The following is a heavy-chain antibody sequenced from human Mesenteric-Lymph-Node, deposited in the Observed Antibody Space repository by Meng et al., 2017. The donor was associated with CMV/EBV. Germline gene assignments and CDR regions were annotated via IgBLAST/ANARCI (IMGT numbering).Heavy chain of an antibody. CDR2: SYYSVSTY. CDR1: VGSISSSSYY. Sequence: QLQLQESCPGLVKPSGTLSLTCSVSVGSISSSSYYRGWIRQPLGKGLGWIGYSYYSVSTYYYNPSFKTRVTISVDTSKNQFSLKLSSVTAADTAVYYCARHSALLVTNFDYWGQGTLVTVSS. CDR3: ARHSALLVTNFDY. V-gene: IGHV4-39*01. D-gene: IGHD5-18*01. J-gene: IGHJ4*02.